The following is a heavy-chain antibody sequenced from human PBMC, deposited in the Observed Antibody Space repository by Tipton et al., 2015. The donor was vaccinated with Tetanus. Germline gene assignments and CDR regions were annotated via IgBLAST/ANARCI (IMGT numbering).Heavy chain of an antibody. CDR2: IYPGDSDT. CDR1: GYSFTSYW. D-gene: IGHD3-22*01. CDR3: ARLNEAPYYYDSSGYYDPNDAFDI. J-gene: IGHJ3*02. V-gene: IGHV5-51*01. Sequence: VQLVQSGAEVKKPGESLKISCKGSGYSFTSYWIGWVRQMPGKGLEWMGIIYPGDSDTRYSPPFQGQVTISADKSISTAYLQWSSLKASDTAMYYCARLNEAPYYYDSSGYYDPNDAFDIWGQGTMVTVSS.